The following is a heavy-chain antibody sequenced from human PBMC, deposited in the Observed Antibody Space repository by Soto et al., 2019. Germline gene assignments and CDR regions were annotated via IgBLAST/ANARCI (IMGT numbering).Heavy chain of an antibody. V-gene: IGHV4-31*03. J-gene: IGHJ4*02. Sequence: QLQLQESGPGLVKPSQTLSLTCTVSGGSISSGGYYWSWIRQHPGKGLEWIGYIYYSGSTYYNPSLKSRVTISVDPSRNQFSLKPSSVTAADTAVYYCARVWGIAARQGPLTFDYWGQGTLVTVSS. CDR2: IYYSGST. D-gene: IGHD6-6*01. CDR1: GGSISSGGYY. CDR3: ARVWGIAARQGPLTFDY.